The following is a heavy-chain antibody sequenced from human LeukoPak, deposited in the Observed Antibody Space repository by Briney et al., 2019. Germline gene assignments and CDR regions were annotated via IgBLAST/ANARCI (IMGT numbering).Heavy chain of an antibody. CDR2: IYYSGST. J-gene: IGHJ4*02. CDR1: GGPISSGGYY. Sequence: NPSETLSLTCTVSGGPISSGGYYWSWIRQHPGKGLEWIGYIYYSGSTYYNPSLKSRVTISVDTSKNQFSLKLSSVTAADTAVYYCARVRVGYSSSRGTQYYFDYWGQGTLVTVSS. CDR3: ARVRVGYSSSRGTQYYFDY. V-gene: IGHV4-31*03. D-gene: IGHD6-13*01.